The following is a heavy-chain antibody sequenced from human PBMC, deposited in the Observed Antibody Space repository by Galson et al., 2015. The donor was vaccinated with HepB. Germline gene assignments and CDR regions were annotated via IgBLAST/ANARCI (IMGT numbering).Heavy chain of an antibody. Sequence: SVKVSCKASGYTFSDYDINWVRQAPGQGLEWMGWMTPNSGNTDYAQKFQGRVTMTRSTSTSTAFMELSSLTSEDTAVYYCARNHFGTGNFEHWGQGTLVTVSS. CDR1: GYTFSDYD. CDR3: ARNHFGTGNFEH. D-gene: IGHD1-1*01. CDR2: MTPNSGNT. J-gene: IGHJ4*02. V-gene: IGHV1-8*01.